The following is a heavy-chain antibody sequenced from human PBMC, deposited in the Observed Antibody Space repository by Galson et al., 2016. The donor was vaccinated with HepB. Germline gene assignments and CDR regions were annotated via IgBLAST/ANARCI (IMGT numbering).Heavy chain of an antibody. J-gene: IGHJ4*02. Sequence: SLRLSCATSGFIFGDFAMNWFRQAPGKGLEWVGFIRSKTYGGTTEYAASVTGRFTISRDDSKSIAYLQMNSMNIEDTAVYFCSGGGGFRCSRSSCDLVHHSYFDYWGQGSLVTVSS. CDR3: SGGGGFRCSRSSCDLVHHSYFDY. V-gene: IGHV3-49*03. CDR2: IRSKTYGGTT. D-gene: IGHD2-2*01. CDR1: GFIFGDFA.